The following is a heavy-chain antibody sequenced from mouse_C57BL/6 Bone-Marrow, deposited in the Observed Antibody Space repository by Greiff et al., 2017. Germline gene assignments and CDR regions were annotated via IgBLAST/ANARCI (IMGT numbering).Heavy chain of an antibody. J-gene: IGHJ2*01. V-gene: IGHV1-81*01. CDR3: ARRRVLRYGY. CDR1: GYTFTSYG. CDR2: IYPRSGNT. Sequence: QVQLKESGAELARPGASVKLSCKASGYTFTSYGISWVKQRTGQGLEWIGEIYPRSGNTYYNEKFKGKATLTADKSSSTAYMELRSLTSEDSAVYFCARRRVLRYGYWGQGTTLTVSS. D-gene: IGHD1-1*01.